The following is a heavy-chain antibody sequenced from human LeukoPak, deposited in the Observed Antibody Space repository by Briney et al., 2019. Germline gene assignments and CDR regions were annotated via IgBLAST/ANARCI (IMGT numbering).Heavy chain of an antibody. CDR1: GYTFTSYY. D-gene: IGHD6-19*01. J-gene: IGHJ5*02. V-gene: IGHV1-46*01. Sequence: ASVKVSCKASGYTFTSYYMHWVRQAPGQGLEWMGIINPSGGSTSYAQKSQGRVTMTRDTSTSTVYMELSSLRSEDTAVYYCARTFRYSSGWYYWFDPWGQGTLVTVSS. CDR3: ARTFRYSSGWYYWFDP. CDR2: INPSGGST.